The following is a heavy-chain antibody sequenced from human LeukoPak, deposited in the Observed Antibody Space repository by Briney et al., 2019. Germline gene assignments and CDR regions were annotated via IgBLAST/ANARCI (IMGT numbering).Heavy chain of an antibody. J-gene: IGHJ5*02. D-gene: IGHD6-19*01. CDR1: GGTFSSYA. CDR2: IIPIFGTA. V-gene: IGHV1-69*05. Sequence: SVKVSCKASGGTFSSYAISWVRQAPGQGLEWMGRIIPIFGTANYAQKFQGRVTITTDESTSTAYMELSSLRSEDTAVYYCARDRTALAGYWFDPWREGTLLSVSS. CDR3: ARDRTALAGYWFDP.